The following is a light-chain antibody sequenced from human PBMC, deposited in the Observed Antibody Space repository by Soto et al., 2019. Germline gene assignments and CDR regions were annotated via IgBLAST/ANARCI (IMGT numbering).Light chain of an antibody. CDR1: QTISSW. CDR3: QQYNSYSPVT. Sequence: DIQMTQSPSTLSGSVGDRVTITCRASQTISSWLAWYQQKPGKAPKLLIYDASSLESGVPSRFSGSGSGTEFTLTISSLQPDDFATYYGQQYNSYSPVTFGQGTKVDI. J-gene: IGKJ1*01. CDR2: DAS. V-gene: IGKV1-5*01.